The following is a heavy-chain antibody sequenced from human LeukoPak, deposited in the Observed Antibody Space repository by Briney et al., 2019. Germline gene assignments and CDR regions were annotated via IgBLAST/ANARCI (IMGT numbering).Heavy chain of an antibody. CDR3: AKNGGSSWPAYYFDY. V-gene: IGHV3-23*01. Sequence: PGGSLRLSSAASGFTFSSYAMRWVRQAPGKGLEWVSGLSSSGGSTYYADSVKGRCTISRDNSKNTLYLQMKRLRAEDSAVYYCAKNGGSSWPAYYFDYWGQGTLVTVSS. CDR2: LSSSGGST. CDR1: GFTFSSYA. D-gene: IGHD6-13*01. J-gene: IGHJ4*02.